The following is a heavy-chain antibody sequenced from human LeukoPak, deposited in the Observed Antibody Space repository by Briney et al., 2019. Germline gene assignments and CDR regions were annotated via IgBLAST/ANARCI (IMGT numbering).Heavy chain of an antibody. CDR2: ISYDGSNK. D-gene: IGHD2-2*01. V-gene: IGHV3-30-3*01. CDR1: GFTFSSSA. J-gene: IGHJ4*02. Sequence: PGGSLRLSCAASGFTFSSSAMHWVRQVPGKGLEWVAVISYDGSNKYYADSVKGRFTISRDNSKNTLYLQMNSLRAEDTAVYYCARDLGGYCSSTSCYWGYFDYWGQGALVTVSS. CDR3: ARDLGGYCSSTSCYWGYFDY.